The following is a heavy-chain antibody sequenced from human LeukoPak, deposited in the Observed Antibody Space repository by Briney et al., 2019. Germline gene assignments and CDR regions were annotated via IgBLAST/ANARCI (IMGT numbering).Heavy chain of an antibody. CDR2: ISSSSSYI. D-gene: IGHD3-22*01. Sequence: GGSLRLSCAASGFTFSSYSMNWVRQAPGKGLEWVSSISSSSSYIYYADSVKGRFTISRDNAKNSLYLQMNSLRAEDTAVYYCAKTDSSGYYDYWGRGTLVTVSS. CDR1: GFTFSSYS. V-gene: IGHV3-21*01. CDR3: AKTDSSGYYDY. J-gene: IGHJ4*02.